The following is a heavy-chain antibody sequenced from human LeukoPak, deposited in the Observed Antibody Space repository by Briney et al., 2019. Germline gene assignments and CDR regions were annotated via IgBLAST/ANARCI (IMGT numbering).Heavy chain of an antibody. Sequence: SVKVSCKASGGTFSSYAISWVRPAPGQGLEWMGRIIPILDIANYAQKFQGRVTITAGKSASTAYMELSSLRSEDTAVYYCARDFSGFGWIDYWGQGTLVTVSS. D-gene: IGHD3-22*01. J-gene: IGHJ4*02. CDR1: GGTFSSYA. V-gene: IGHV1-69*04. CDR2: IIPILDIA. CDR3: ARDFSGFGWIDY.